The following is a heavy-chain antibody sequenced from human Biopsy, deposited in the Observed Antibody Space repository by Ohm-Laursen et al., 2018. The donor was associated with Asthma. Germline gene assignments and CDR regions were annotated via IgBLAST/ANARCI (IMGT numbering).Heavy chain of an antibody. Sequence: SETLSLTWAVSGGSISVSNWWSWVRQPPGKGLEWIGQIYHLGNANYNPSLKGRLTISVDTSKNQFSLNLGSVTAADTAVYYCARHWSGNGWQDMYNYFDPWGRGTLVTVSS. V-gene: IGHV4-4*02. D-gene: IGHD6-19*01. CDR2: IYHLGNA. CDR1: GGSISVSNW. J-gene: IGHJ5*02. CDR3: ARHWSGNGWQDMYNYFDP.